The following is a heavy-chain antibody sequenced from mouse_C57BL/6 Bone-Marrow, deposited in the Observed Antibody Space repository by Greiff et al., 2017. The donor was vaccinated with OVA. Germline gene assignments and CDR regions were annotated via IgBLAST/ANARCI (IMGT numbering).Heavy chain of an antibody. CDR2: INPDSSTI. J-gene: IGHJ4*01. Sequence: EVKLMESGGGLVQPGGSLKLSCAASGFDFSRYWMSWVRRAPGKGLEWIGEINPDSSTINYAPSLKDKFIISRDNANNTLYLQMSKVRSEDTALYYCASPHYDYDLYAMDYWGQGTTVTVSS. CDR1: GFDFSRYW. D-gene: IGHD2-4*01. V-gene: IGHV4-1*01. CDR3: ASPHYDYDLYAMDY.